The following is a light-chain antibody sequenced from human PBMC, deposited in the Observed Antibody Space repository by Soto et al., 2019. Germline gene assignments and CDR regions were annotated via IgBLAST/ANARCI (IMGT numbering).Light chain of an antibody. CDR3: SSYAGSTAFVV. CDR2: DVT. V-gene: IGLV2-23*02. J-gene: IGLJ2*01. CDR1: SSDVGNYNL. Sequence: QSVLTQPASVSGSPGQSITISCTGTSSDVGNYNLVSWYQQHPDKAPKLMIYDVTERPSGVSNRFSGSKSGNTASLTISGLQAEDEADYYCSSYAGSTAFVVFGGGTQLTVL.